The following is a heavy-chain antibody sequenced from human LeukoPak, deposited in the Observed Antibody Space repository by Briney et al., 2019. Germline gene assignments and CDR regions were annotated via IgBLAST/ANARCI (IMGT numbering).Heavy chain of an antibody. Sequence: PGGSLRLSCSASGFTFRSYAMSWVRQAPGKGLEGVSTLSGSGGSTYYADSVKGRFTISRDNSKNMLHLQMNSLRAEDTAVYYCVRPFGDYPYAPFDYWGQGTLVTVSS. J-gene: IGHJ4*02. D-gene: IGHD4-17*01. CDR2: LSGSGGST. CDR3: VRPFGDYPYAPFDY. V-gene: IGHV3-23*01. CDR1: GFTFRSYA.